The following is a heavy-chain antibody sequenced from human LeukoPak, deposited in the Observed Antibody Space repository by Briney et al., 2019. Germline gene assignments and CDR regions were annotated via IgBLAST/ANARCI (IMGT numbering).Heavy chain of an antibody. CDR3: AKDSYGDYVDY. V-gene: IGHV3-23*01. J-gene: IGHJ4*02. CDR2: ISGSSGST. Sequence: GGSLRLSCAASGFTLSRYGMSWVRQAPGKGLEWVSAISGSSGSTYYADSVKGRFTISRDNSKNTLYLQMNSLRAEDTAVYYCAKDSYGDYVDYWGQGTLVTVSS. D-gene: IGHD4-17*01. CDR1: GFTLSRYG.